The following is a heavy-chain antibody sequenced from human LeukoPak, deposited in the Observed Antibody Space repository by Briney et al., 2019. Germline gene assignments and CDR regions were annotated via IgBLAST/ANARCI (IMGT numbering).Heavy chain of an antibody. CDR3: ARDRYGDGHAHFDY. Sequence: ASLKVSCKASGYTFTSYAMHWVRQAPGQELEWMGWITTSGGTNYPPKFQGRVAITGDTSKTPAYMDLSRLTSDDTAVYYCARDRYGDGHAHFDYWGEGALVTV. D-gene: IGHD5-24*01. V-gene: IGHV1-2*02. J-gene: IGHJ4*02. CDR1: GYTFTSYA. CDR2: ITTSGGT.